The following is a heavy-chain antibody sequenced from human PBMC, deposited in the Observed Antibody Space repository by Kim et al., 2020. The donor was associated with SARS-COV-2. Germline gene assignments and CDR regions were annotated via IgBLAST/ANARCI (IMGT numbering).Heavy chain of an antibody. Sequence: AQKFQGRVTITADESTSTAYMELSSLRSEDTAVYYCAQVKGGYYYYGMDVWGQGTTVTVSS. V-gene: IGHV1-69*01. J-gene: IGHJ6*02. D-gene: IGHD3-16*01. CDR3: AQVKGGYYYYGMDV.